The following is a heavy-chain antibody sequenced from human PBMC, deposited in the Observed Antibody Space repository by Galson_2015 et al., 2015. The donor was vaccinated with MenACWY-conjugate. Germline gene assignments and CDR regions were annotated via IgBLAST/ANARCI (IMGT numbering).Heavy chain of an antibody. CDR1: GFTVSSNF. D-gene: IGHD1-1*01. CDR3: TREDNWAFHY. J-gene: IGHJ4*02. Sequence: SLRLSCAASGFTVSSNFMNWLRQATGEGPEWVADIYWDGNTYYADSVRGRFTISRDNSKNTLYLQMNGLRVEDTAVYYCTREDNWAFHYWGRGTLVTVSS. V-gene: IGHV3-53*01. CDR2: IYWDGNT.